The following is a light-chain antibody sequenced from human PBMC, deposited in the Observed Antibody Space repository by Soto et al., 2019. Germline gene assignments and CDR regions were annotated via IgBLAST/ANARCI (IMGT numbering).Light chain of an antibody. CDR3: QQYNSYSWT. V-gene: IGKV1-5*01. CDR2: DAS. CDR1: QSISSW. Sequence: DTQMTQSPSTLSASVGDRVTTTCRASQSISSWLAWYQQKPGKAPKLLIYDASSLESGVPSRFSGSGSGTEFTLTISSLQPDDFATYYCQQYNSYSWTFGQGTKVAIK. J-gene: IGKJ1*01.